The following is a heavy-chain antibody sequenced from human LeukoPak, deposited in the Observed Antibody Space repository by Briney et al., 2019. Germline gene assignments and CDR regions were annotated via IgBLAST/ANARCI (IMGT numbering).Heavy chain of an antibody. CDR2: IIPIFGTA. CDR3: ARDSELPSITMIVGYFQH. CDR1: GYTFTSYY. D-gene: IGHD3-22*01. J-gene: IGHJ1*01. Sequence: SVKVSCKASGYTFTSYYMHWVRQAPGQGLEWMGGIIPIFGTANYAQKFQGRVTITADESTSTAYMELSSLRSEDTAVYYCARDSELPSITMIVGYFQHWGQGTLVTVSS. V-gene: IGHV1-69*13.